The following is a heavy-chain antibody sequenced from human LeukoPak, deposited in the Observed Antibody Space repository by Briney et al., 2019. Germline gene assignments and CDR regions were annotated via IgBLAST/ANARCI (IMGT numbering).Heavy chain of an antibody. CDR2: IYSGGST. V-gene: IGHV3-53*01. Sequence: GGSLRLSCAASGFTVSSNYMSWVRQAPGKGLEWVSVIYSGGSTYYADSVKGRFTISRDNSKNTLYLQMNSLRAEDTAVYYCARDLSVVGYYYYGMDVWGQGTTVTVSS. CDR3: ARDLSVVGYYYYGMDV. D-gene: IGHD2-21*01. CDR1: GFTVSSNY. J-gene: IGHJ6*02.